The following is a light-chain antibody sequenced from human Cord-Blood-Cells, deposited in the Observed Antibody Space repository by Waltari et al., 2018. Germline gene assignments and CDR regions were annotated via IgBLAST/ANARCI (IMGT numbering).Light chain of an antibody. CDR1: SSDVGGYNY. CDR3: CSYAGSYTYV. Sequence: QSALTQPRSVSGSPGQSVTISCPGTSSDVGGYNYVSRYQQHPGKAPKLMIYEVSKRPSGVPDRFSGSKSGNTASLTISGLQAEDEADYYCCSYAGSYTYVFGTGTKVTVL. V-gene: IGLV2-11*01. CDR2: EVS. J-gene: IGLJ1*01.